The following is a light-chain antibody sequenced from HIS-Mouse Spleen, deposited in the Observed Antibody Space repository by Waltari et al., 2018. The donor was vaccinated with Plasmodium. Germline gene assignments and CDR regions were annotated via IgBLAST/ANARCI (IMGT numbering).Light chain of an antibody. V-gene: IGLV5-37*01. Sequence: QPVLTQPPSSSASPGESARLTCTLPSAINVGSYNIYWYQQTPGSPPRYLLYYYSDSDKGQGSGVPRRFSGSKDASANTGILLISGLQSEDEADYYCMIWPSNASGVFGGGTKLTVL. CDR3: MIWPSNASGV. J-gene: IGLJ3*02. CDR2: YYSDSDK. CDR1: SAINVGSYN.